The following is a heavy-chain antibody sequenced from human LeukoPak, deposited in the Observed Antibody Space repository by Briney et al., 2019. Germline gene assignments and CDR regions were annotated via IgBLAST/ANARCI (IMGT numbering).Heavy chain of an antibody. CDR3: ATTRGELRYFDWLLS. D-gene: IGHD3-9*01. J-gene: IGHJ4*02. CDR1: GGTFSSYA. V-gene: IGHV1-69*04. Sequence: GASVKVSCKASGGTFSSYAISWVRQAPGQGLEWMGRIIPILGIANYAQKFQGRVTITADKSTSTAYMELSSLRSEDTAVHYCATTRGELRYFDWLLSWGQGTLVTVSS. CDR2: IIPILGIA.